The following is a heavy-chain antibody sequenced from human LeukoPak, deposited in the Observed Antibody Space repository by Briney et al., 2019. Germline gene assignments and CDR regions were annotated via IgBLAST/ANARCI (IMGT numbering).Heavy chain of an antibody. Sequence: TGGSLRLSCAASGFTFDDYAMHWVRQAPGKGLEWVANIKQDGSEKYYADSVKGRFTISRDNAKNSLYLQMNSLRAEDTAVYYCARDKIVGATYFDYWGQGTLVTVSS. D-gene: IGHD1-26*01. CDR3: ARDKIVGATYFDY. CDR2: IKQDGSEK. CDR1: GFTFDDYA. V-gene: IGHV3-7*01. J-gene: IGHJ4*02.